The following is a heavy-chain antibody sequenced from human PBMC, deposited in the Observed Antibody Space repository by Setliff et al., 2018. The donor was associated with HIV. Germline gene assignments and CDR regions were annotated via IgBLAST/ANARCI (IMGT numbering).Heavy chain of an antibody. V-gene: IGHV4-4*09. CDR3: ARGGGFWSGQLDY. D-gene: IGHD3-3*01. CDR2: IYTSGSA. J-gene: IGHJ4*02. Sequence: SETLSLTCTVSGGSISSHYWSWIRQPPGKGLEWIGRIYTSGSANYNPSLKSRVTISVDTSKNQFSLKLSSVTAADTAVYYCARGGGFWSGQLDYWGQGTLVTVSS. CDR1: GGSISSHY.